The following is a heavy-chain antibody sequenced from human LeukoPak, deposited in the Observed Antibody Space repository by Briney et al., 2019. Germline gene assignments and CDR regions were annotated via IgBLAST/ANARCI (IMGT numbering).Heavy chain of an antibody. J-gene: IGHJ3*02. CDR1: GFTFSSYT. CDR2: ISKSGSTM. D-gene: IGHD2-2*01. Sequence: GGSLRLSCAASGFTFSSYTMNWVRQAPGKGLEWVSYISKSGSTMYYADSVKGRFTIARDNAKNSLYLQMNSLRDEDTAVYYCARGPLSPDIVVIPALDAFDIWGQGTMVTVSS. CDR3: ARGPLSPDIVVIPALDAFDI. V-gene: IGHV3-48*02.